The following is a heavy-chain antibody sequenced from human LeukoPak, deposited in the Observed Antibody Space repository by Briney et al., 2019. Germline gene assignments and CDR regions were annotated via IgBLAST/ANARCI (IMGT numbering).Heavy chain of an antibody. CDR3: ARVELGIAVAGSADY. CDR2: INPNSGGT. Sequence: GASVKVSCKASGFIFTGYYMHWVRQAPGQGLEWMGWINPNSGGTKYAQKFQGRVTMTRDTSITTAYMDLGRLRSDDTAVYYCARVELGIAVAGSADYWGQGTLVTVSS. V-gene: IGHV1-2*02. CDR1: GFIFTGYY. D-gene: IGHD6-19*01. J-gene: IGHJ4*02.